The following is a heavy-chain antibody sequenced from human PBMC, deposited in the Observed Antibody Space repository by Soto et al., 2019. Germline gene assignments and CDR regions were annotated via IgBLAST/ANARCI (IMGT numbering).Heavy chain of an antibody. CDR1: GGTFSSYA. CDR2: IIPIFGTA. V-gene: IGHV1-69*12. J-gene: IGHJ4*02. D-gene: IGHD2-2*01. Sequence: QVQLVQSGAEVKKPGSSVKVSCKASGGTFSSYAISWVRQAPGQGLEWMGGIIPIFGTANYAQKFQGRVTITAPESTTTAYLGLGSVISEDTGVYYCAREAQGYCISTSSYAYWGEGTLVTVSS. CDR3: AREAQGYCISTSSYAY.